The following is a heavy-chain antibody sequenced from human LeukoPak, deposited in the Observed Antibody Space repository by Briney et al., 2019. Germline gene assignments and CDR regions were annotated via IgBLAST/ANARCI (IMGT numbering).Heavy chain of an antibody. J-gene: IGHJ4*02. CDR3: ASIPDFSGWSVDY. D-gene: IGHD6-19*01. CDR2: INPNSGGT. Sequence: ASVKVSCKASGYTFTSYYMHWVRQAPGQGLEWMGWINPNSGGTNYAQKFQGRVTMTRDTSISTAYMELSRLRSDDTAVYYCASIPDFSGWSVDYWGQGTLVTVSS. CDR1: GYTFTSYY. V-gene: IGHV1-2*02.